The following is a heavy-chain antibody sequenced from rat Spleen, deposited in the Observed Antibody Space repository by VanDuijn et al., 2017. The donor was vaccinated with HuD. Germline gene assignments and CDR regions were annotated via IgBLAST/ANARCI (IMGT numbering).Heavy chain of an antibody. D-gene: IGHD1-10*01. CDR2: ISYDGSST. J-gene: IGHJ2*01. CDR1: GFTFSDYN. CDR3: TRPPYNNHFDY. V-gene: IGHV5-7*01. Sequence: EVQLVESGGGLVQPGRSLKLSCAASGFTFSDYNMAWVRQAPKKGLEWVATISYDGSSTYYRDSVKGRFTISRDNAKSTLYLQMNSLRSEDTATYYCTRPPYNNHFDYWGQGVMVTVSS.